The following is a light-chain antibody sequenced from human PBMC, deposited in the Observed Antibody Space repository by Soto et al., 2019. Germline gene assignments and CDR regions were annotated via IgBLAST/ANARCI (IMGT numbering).Light chain of an antibody. V-gene: IGLV2-14*01. J-gene: IGLJ3*02. Sequence: QSALTQPASVSGSPGQSITISCTGTSSDVGGYNYVSWYQQHPGKAPKLMIYEVSNRPSGVSNRFSGSKSGNTASLTISGLQAEDEADYYCSSLTNSNTLLFGGGTKVTVL. CDR1: SSDVGGYNY. CDR2: EVS. CDR3: SSLTNSNTLL.